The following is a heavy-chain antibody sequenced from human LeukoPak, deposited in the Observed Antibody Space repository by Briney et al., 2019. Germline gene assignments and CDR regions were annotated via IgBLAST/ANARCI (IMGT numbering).Heavy chain of an antibody. CDR1: GGSISSSSYY. Sequence: SETLSLTCTVSGGSISSSSYYWGWIRQPPGKGLEWIGSIYYSGSTYYNPSLKSRVTISVDTSKNQFSLELSSVTAADTAVYYCARVLGGSYPYYYYYYMDVWGKGTTVTVSS. CDR3: ARVLGGSYPYYYYYYMDV. V-gene: IGHV4-39*07. D-gene: IGHD1-26*01. J-gene: IGHJ6*03. CDR2: IYYSGST.